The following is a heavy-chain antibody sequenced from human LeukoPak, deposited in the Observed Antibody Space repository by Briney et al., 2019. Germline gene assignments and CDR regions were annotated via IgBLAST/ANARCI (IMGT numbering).Heavy chain of an antibody. V-gene: IGHV3-15*01. CDR1: GFTFSNAW. Sequence: GGSLRLSCAASGFTFSNAWMSWVRQAPGKGLEWVGCFKSKTYGGTTDYAAPVKGRFTISRDDSKNTLYLQMNRLKTEDTDDYSCSTERRRRSWLPLDVWGKGTPVTVSS. D-gene: IGHD3-9*01. CDR3: STERRRRSWLPLDV. J-gene: IGHJ6*04. CDR2: FKSKTYGGTT.